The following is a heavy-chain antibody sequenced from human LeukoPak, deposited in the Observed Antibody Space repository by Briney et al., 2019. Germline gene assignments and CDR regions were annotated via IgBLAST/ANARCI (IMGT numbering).Heavy chain of an antibody. CDR3: ARLNVLDSSVLHHFDH. D-gene: IGHD6-13*01. CDR2: INYSGNT. V-gene: IGHV4-59*08. CDR1: GGSISHYY. J-gene: IGHJ4*02. Sequence: KPSETLSLTCTVSGGSISHYYWSWIRQPPGKGLEWIAYINYSGNTDYNPSLKSRVTISVDTSKNHFSLKLNSVTAADTAVYYCARLNVLDSSVLHHFDHWGQGTLVTVSS.